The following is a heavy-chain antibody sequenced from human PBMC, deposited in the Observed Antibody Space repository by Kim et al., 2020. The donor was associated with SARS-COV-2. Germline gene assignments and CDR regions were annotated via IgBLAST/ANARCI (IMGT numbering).Heavy chain of an antibody. CDR2: ISYDGSNK. CDR3: AREAAAALSFDY. J-gene: IGHJ4*02. D-gene: IGHD6-13*01. V-gene: IGHV3-30*04. CDR1: GFTFSSYA. Sequence: GGSLRLSCAASGFTFSSYAMHWVRQAPGKGLEWVAVISYDGSNKYYADSVKGRFTISRDNSKNTLYLQMNSLRAEDTAVYYCAREAAAALSFDYWGQGTL.